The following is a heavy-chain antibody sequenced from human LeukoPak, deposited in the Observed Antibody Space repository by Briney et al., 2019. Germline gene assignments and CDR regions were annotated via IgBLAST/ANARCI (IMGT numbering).Heavy chain of an antibody. V-gene: IGHV2-5*05. Sequence: SGPTLVNPTQTLTLTCTFSGFSLSTSGVGVGWIRQPPGKALEWLALIYWDDDKRYGPSLKSGLTITKDTSKNRVVLTMTNMDPVDTATYYCAHSQGDYGDYLYYFDYWGQGTLVTVSS. CDR3: AHSQGDYGDYLYYFDY. J-gene: IGHJ4*02. CDR2: IYWDDDK. CDR1: GFSLSTSGVG. D-gene: IGHD4-17*01.